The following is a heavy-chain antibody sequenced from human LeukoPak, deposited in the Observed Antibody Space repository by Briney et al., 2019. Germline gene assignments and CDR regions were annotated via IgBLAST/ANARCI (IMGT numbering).Heavy chain of an antibody. CDR1: GYTFGDDS. V-gene: IGHV5-51*01. CDR3: ARRTCGTGPVYY. J-gene: IGHJ4*02. D-gene: IGHD3/OR15-3a*01. Sequence: GESLKISSKVSGYTFGDDSITWARQMPGKGLEWMGIIYPGDSDTRYSPSFQGQVTISADKSISTAYLQWSSLKASDTAMYYCARRTCGTGPVYYWGQGTLVTVSS. CDR2: IYPGDSDT.